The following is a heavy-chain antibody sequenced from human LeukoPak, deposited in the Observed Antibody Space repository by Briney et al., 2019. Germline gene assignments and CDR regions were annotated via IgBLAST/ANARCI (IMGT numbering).Heavy chain of an antibody. Sequence: SQTLSLTCTVSGGSISSGDYYWSWVRQPPGKGLEWIGYIYYSGSTYYNPSLKSRVTISVDTSKNQFSLKLSSVTAADTAVYYCARTQSHIAAAGHTTIDYWGQGTLVTVSS. D-gene: IGHD6-13*01. V-gene: IGHV4-30-4*01. CDR2: IYYSGST. CDR1: GGSISSGDYY. J-gene: IGHJ4*02. CDR3: ARTQSHIAAAGHTTIDY.